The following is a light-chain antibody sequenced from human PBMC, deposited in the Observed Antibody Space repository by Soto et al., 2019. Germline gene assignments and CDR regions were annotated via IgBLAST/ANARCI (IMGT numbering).Light chain of an antibody. Sequence: QSALTQPASVSGSPGQSITISCTGTSSDVGGYNYVSWYQQHPGKAPKLMIYDVSNRPSGVSNRFSGSKSGNTASLTISGLQAEDAAEYYCSSYTSSSTWVFGGGTKVTVL. J-gene: IGLJ3*02. CDR3: SSYTSSSTWV. CDR1: SSDVGGYNY. V-gene: IGLV2-14*01. CDR2: DVS.